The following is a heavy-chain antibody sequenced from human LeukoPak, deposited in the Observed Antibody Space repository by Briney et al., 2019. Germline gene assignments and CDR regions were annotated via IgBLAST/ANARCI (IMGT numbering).Heavy chain of an antibody. D-gene: IGHD5-12*01. J-gene: IGHJ6*03. CDR3: ARVEYSGYEYYMDV. CDR2: IYTSGST. CDR1: GGSISSIRYY. Sequence: SETLSLTCTVSGGSISSIRYYRSWIRQPAGKGLEWIGRIYTSGSTNYNPSLKSRVTISIDTSSNQFSLKLSSVTAADTAVYYCARVEYSGYEYYMDVWGKGTTVTISS. V-gene: IGHV4-61*02.